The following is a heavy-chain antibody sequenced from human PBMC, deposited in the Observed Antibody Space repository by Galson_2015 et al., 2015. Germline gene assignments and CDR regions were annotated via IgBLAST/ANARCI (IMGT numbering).Heavy chain of an antibody. J-gene: IGHJ4*02. D-gene: IGHD1-26*01. V-gene: IGHV3-9*01. CDR3: AKDISGSYPFHTFDY. CDR1: GFTFDDYA. Sequence: SLRLSCAASGFTFDDYAMHWVRQAPGKGLEWVPGISWNSGSIGYADSVKGRFTISRDNAKNSLYLQMNSLRAEDTALYYCAKDISGSYPFHTFDYWGQGTLVTVSS. CDR2: ISWNSGSI.